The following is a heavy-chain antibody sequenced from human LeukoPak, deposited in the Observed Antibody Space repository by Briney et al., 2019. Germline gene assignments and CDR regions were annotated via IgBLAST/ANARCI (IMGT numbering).Heavy chain of an antibody. CDR2: ISYDGSNK. Sequence: PGGSLRLSCAASGFTFSNAWMSWVRQAPGKGLEWVAVISYDGSNKYYADSVKGRFTISRDNSKNTLYLQMNSLRAEDTAVYYCAKEVGYSGYVARGPWGYYFDYWGQGTLVTVSS. CDR3: AKEVGYSGYVARGPWGYYFDY. J-gene: IGHJ4*02. V-gene: IGHV3-30*18. CDR1: GFTFSNAW. D-gene: IGHD5-12*01.